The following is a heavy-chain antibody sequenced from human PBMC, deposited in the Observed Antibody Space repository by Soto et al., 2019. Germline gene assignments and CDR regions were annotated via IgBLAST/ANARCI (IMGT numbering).Heavy chain of an antibody. D-gene: IGHD3-3*01. J-gene: IGHJ4*02. CDR2: IYWDDDK. V-gene: IGHV2-5*02. CDR3: ARLTRGIYDLDRLWEKFDY. CDR1: GFSLSTYGMG. Sequence: QITVKESGLTLVKPTENLTLTCTFSGFSLSTYGMGVGWIRQPPGKALEWLALIYWDDDKRYSPSLRSRLTITKETSKNQVDLTMTSMDPVDTATYYCARLTRGIYDLDRLWEKFDYWGQGTLVTVSS.